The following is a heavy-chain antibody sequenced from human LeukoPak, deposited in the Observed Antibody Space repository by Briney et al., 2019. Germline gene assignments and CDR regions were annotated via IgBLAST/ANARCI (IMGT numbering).Heavy chain of an antibody. CDR3: ATTEGRYSSSWYRVRDY. V-gene: IGHV3-23*01. D-gene: IGHD6-13*01. Sequence: GGSLRLSCAASGFTFSSYAMSWVRQAPGKGLKWVSAISGSGGSTYYADSVKGRFTISRDNSKNTLYLQMNSLRAEDTAVYYCATTEGRYSSSWYRVRDYWGQGTLVTVSS. CDR2: ISGSGGST. CDR1: GFTFSSYA. J-gene: IGHJ4*02.